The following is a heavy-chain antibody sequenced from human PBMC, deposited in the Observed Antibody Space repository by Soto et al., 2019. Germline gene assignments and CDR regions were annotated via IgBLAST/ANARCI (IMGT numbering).Heavy chain of an antibody. CDR1: GGSISSTSYY. CDR3: ARQKQLWYDY. CDR2: IHYSGST. Sequence: QLQLQESGPGLVKASETLSLTCTVSGGSISSTSYYWGWIRQPPGKGLEWIGSIHYSGSTYYNPSLRSRVTISVDTSKNHFSLKLSSVTAADTTVYYCARQKQLWYDYWGQGTLVTVSS. V-gene: IGHV4-39*01. J-gene: IGHJ4*02. D-gene: IGHD5-18*01.